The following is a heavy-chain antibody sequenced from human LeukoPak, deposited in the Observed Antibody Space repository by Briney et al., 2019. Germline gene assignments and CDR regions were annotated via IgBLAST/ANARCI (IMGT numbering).Heavy chain of an antibody. V-gene: IGHV1-2*04. CDR1: GYTFTDYY. CDR2: INANSGGT. CDR3: ARSGKGIAAAGPDWFDS. J-gene: IGHJ5*01. Sequence: ASVKVSCKTSGYTFTDYYMHWVRQAPGQGLEWMGWINANSGGTNYAQKFQGWVTMTRDTSISTAYMELSRLRSDDTAVYYCARSGKGIAAAGPDWFDSWGQGTLVTVSS. D-gene: IGHD6-13*01.